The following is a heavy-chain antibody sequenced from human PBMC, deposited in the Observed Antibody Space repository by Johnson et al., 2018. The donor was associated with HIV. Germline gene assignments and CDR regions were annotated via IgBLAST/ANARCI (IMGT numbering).Heavy chain of an antibody. D-gene: IGHD3-22*01. CDR3: ARPITMIVVVTHDAFDI. CDR2: ISWNSGSI. Sequence: VQLVESGGGLVQPGRSLRLSCAASGFTFDDYAMHWVRQAPGKGLEWVSGISWNSGSIGYADSVTGRFTISRDNSKNTLYLQMNNLRAEDTAVYYCARPITMIVVVTHDAFDIWGQGTMVTVSS. V-gene: IGHV3-9*01. CDR1: GFTFDDYA. J-gene: IGHJ3*02.